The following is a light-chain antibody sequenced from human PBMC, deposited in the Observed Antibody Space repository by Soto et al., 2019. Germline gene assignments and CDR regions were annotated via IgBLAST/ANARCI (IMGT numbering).Light chain of an antibody. Sequence: NFMLTQPHSVSESPGKTVTISCTRSSGSIASNYVQWYQQRPGSAPTTVIYEDNQRPSGVPDRFSGSIDSPSNSASLTISGLKTEDEADYYCQSYDSSMWVFGGGTKLTVL. J-gene: IGLJ3*02. CDR1: SGSIASNY. CDR3: QSYDSSMWV. CDR2: EDN. V-gene: IGLV6-57*03.